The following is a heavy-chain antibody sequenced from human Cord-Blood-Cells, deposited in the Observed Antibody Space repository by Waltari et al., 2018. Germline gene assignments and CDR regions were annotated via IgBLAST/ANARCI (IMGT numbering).Heavy chain of an antibody. V-gene: IGHV4-4*07. CDR3: ARTRPIAARDAFDI. Sequence: QVQLQESGPGLVKPSETLSLNCTVPAGSISSYYWNWILQPAGKGLERIGRIYSRGSTNYNPSLKSRVTRSVETSKSQFSLKLSSVTAADTAVYYCARTRPIAARDAFDIWGQGTMVTVSS. CDR2: IYSRGST. J-gene: IGHJ3*02. CDR1: AGSISSYY. D-gene: IGHD6-6*01.